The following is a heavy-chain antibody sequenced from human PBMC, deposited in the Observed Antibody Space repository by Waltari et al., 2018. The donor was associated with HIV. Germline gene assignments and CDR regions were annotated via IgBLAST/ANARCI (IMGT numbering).Heavy chain of an antibody. CDR2: IIPIFGTA. V-gene: IGHV1-69*01. Sequence: QVQLVQSGAEVKKPGSSVKVSCKASGGTFSSYAISWVRQAPGQGLEWMGGIIPIFGTANYAQKFQGRVTITADESTSTAYMELSSLRSEDTAVYYCARDLWRITMSEGPAFDIWGQGTMVTVSS. D-gene: IGHD3-22*01. J-gene: IGHJ3*02. CDR3: ARDLWRITMSEGPAFDI. CDR1: GGTFSSYA.